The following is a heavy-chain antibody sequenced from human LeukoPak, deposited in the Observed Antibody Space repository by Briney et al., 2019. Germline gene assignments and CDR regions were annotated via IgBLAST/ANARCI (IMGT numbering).Heavy chain of an antibody. CDR1: GFPFSNSW. J-gene: IGHJ6*04. V-gene: IGHV3-7*03. Sequence: PGGSLRVSRAVSGFPFSNSWMYWVRQAPGKGLEGVANINKDGGGISYVDSVKGRFIISRDNARNSLYLQMNSLRVEDTAVYFCAGGNSMDVWGKGTAVTVSS. CDR2: INKDGGGI. CDR3: AGGNSMDV. D-gene: IGHD1/OR15-1a*01.